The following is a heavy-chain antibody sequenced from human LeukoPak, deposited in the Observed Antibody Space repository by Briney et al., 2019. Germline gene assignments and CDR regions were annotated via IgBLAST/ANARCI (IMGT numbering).Heavy chain of an antibody. Sequence: GGSLRLSCAASGFTFNNYNMNWVRQAPGKGLEWVSSISSSSDYIYYADSVKGRFTISRDNAKNSLYLQMNSLRAEDTAVYYCARQKYYYDSSGYGAFDYWGQGTLVTVSS. CDR1: GFTFNNYN. V-gene: IGHV3-21*01. CDR3: ARQKYYYDSSGYGAFDY. CDR2: ISSSSDYI. D-gene: IGHD3-22*01. J-gene: IGHJ4*02.